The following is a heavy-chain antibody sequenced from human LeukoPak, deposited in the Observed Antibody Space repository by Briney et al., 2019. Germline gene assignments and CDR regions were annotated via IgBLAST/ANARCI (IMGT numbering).Heavy chain of an antibody. V-gene: IGHV4-4*07. CDR2: IYTSGST. J-gene: IGHJ6*02. Sequence: SETLSLTCTVSGGSISSYYWSWIRQPAGKGLEWIGRIYTSGSTNYKSSLKSRVSMSVDTSKTQFSLKLSSVTAADTAVYYCARGKGSYGMDVWGQGTTVTVSS. CDR1: GGSISSYY. CDR3: ARGKGSYGMDV.